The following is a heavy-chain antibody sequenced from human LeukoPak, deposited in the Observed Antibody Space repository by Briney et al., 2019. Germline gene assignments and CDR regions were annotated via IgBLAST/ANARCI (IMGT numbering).Heavy chain of an antibody. D-gene: IGHD5-24*01. J-gene: IGHJ3*02. CDR2: IYYSGST. Sequence: SETLSLTCTVSGGSISTYYWSWIRLPPGKGLHWIGYIYYSGSTNYNPSLKSRVTISVDTSKNQFSLKLSSVTAADTAVYYCARGSDGYRTAFDIWGQGTMVTVSS. CDR3: ARGSDGYRTAFDI. V-gene: IGHV4-59*01. CDR1: GGSISTYY.